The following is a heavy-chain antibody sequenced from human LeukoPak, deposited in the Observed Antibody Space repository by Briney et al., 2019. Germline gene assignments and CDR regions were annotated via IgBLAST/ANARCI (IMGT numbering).Heavy chain of an antibody. CDR1: GFTFSRSP. D-gene: IGHD6-13*01. CDR2: ISSDGVST. J-gene: IGHJ4*02. V-gene: IGHV3-64D*06. CDR3: VKEAAFYDH. Sequence: GGSLRLSCSASGFTFSRSPMHWVRQAPGKGLEYVSAISSDGVSTYYGASVKGRFTISRDNSKNTLYLQMSSLRVEDTALYYCVKEAAFYDHWGPGTLVTVSS.